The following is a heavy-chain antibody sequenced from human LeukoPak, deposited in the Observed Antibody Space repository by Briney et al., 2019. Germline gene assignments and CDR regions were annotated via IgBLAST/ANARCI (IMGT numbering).Heavy chain of an antibody. CDR1: GDSVSSNSAA. J-gene: IGHJ3*02. CDR2: TYYRSKWYN. D-gene: IGHD6-13*01. Sequence: SQTLSLTCAISGDSVSSNSAAWTWIRQSPSRGLEWLGRTYYRSKWYNDYAVSVKSRITINPDTSKNQFSPQLNSVTPEDTAVYYCARERISYSSSHDAFDIWGQGTMVTVSS. V-gene: IGHV6-1*01. CDR3: ARERISYSSSHDAFDI.